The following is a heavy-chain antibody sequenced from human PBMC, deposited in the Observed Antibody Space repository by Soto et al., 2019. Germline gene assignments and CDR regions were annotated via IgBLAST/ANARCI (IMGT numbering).Heavy chain of an antibody. D-gene: IGHD3-22*01. J-gene: IGHJ4*02. Sequence: PGGSLRLSCVDSEFTFSKYEMNWVRQAPGKGLEWVSYISYTGSTIYYADSVRGRFTISRDNSKNSLYLQMNSLRAEDTAVYYCARGLRNYYDRSGLHYWGQGTLVTVSS. V-gene: IGHV3-48*03. CDR3: ARGLRNYYDRSGLHY. CDR2: ISYTGSTI. CDR1: EFTFSKYE.